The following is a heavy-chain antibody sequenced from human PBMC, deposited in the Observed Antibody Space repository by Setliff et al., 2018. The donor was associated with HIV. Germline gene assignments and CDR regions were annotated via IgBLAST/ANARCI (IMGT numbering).Heavy chain of an antibody. CDR1: GFTFSDYT. CDR2: ISYNGGTT. CDR3: AKERLYGSGRAFDY. Sequence: GESLKISCAASGFTFSDYTMSWVRQAPGKGLEWASSISYNGGTTYYADSVKGRFTISRDNFKNTLYLQMDSLRAEDTALYYCAKERLYGSGRAFDYWGQGTQVTVSS. J-gene: IGHJ4*02. V-gene: IGHV3-23*01. D-gene: IGHD3-10*01.